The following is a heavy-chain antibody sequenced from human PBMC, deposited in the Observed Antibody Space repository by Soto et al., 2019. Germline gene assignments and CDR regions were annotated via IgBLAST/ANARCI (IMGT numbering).Heavy chain of an antibody. J-gene: IGHJ4*02. CDR3: ARHMESITIFGVVKPGPYFDY. V-gene: IGHV3-11*01. CDR2: ISSSGSTI. Sequence: GGSLRLSCAASGFTFSDYYMSWIRQAPGKGLEWVSYISSSGSTIYYADSVKGRFTISRDNAKNSLYLQMNSLRAEDTAVYYCARHMESITIFGVVKPGPYFDYWGQGTLVTVSS. D-gene: IGHD3-3*01. CDR1: GFTFSDYY.